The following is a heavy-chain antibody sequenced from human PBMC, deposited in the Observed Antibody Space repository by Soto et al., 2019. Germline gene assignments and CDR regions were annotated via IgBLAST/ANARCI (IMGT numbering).Heavy chain of an antibody. V-gene: IGHV3-48*02. CDR2: ISSSASTI. CDR1: GFAFSGNS. D-gene: IGHD3-3*01. CDR3: ARSSPVFLEWLINQFDY. Sequence: PGGSLRLSCAASGFAFSGNSMNWVRQAPGKGLEWISYISSSASTIYYADSVKGRFTISRDNAKNSLYLQMNSLRDEDTAVYYCARSSPVFLEWLINQFDYWGQGMLVTVSS. J-gene: IGHJ4*02.